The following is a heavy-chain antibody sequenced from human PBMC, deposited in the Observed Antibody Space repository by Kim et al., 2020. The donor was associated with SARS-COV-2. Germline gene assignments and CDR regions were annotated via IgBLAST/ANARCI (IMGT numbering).Heavy chain of an antibody. CDR2: INHSGTT. V-gene: IGHV4-34*01. CDR3: ARALCYNSSGCCYCYY. D-gene: IGHD1-1*01. J-gene: IGHJ6*01. Sequence: SETLSLTCAVYGGSFSGYYWSWIRQPPGKGLEWIGEINHSGTTNYNPSLKSRVTISLDTSKNQFSLNLSSVTAADTAVYFCARALCYNSSGCCYCYY. CDR1: GGSFSGYY.